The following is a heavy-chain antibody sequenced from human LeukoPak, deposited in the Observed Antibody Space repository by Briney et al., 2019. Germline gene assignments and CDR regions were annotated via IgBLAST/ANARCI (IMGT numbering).Heavy chain of an antibody. CDR2: IKSKTGGGTT. CDR1: GFTFSNAW. D-gene: IGHD4-17*01. CDR3: TTGLHGDYAYGWGTDFDY. J-gene: IGHJ4*02. V-gene: IGHV3-15*01. Sequence: GGSLRLSCAASGFTFSNAWMSWVRQAPGKGLERVGRIKSKTGGGTTDYAAPVKGRFTISRDDSKNTLYLQMNSLKTEDTAVYYCTTGLHGDYAYGWGTDFDYWGQGTLVTVSS.